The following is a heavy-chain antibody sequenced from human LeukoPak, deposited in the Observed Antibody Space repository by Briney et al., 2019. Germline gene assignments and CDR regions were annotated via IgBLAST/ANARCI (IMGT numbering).Heavy chain of an antibody. CDR2: IIPIFGTA. CDR1: GGTFSSYA. J-gene: IGHJ4*02. Sequence: SVTVSCKASGGTFSSYAISWVRQAPGQGLEWMGGIIPIFGTANYAQKFQGRVTITADESTSTAYMELSSVRSEDTAVYYCARVVLYYDFWSGYQIPGDFDYWGQGTLVTVSS. V-gene: IGHV1-69*13. D-gene: IGHD3-3*01. CDR3: ARVVLYYDFWSGYQIPGDFDY.